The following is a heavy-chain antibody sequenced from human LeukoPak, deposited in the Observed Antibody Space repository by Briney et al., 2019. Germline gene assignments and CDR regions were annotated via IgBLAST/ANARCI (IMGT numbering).Heavy chain of an antibody. Sequence: SVKLCCSAAGATFSSYAVSWVRESPGPGLEWMGGIIPIFGTANYEQKFQGRVTITVDESPRTAYMEMSSLRYEATAVYYCARSGSGSYYRKRYYCYGMDVWGQGPTVTVFS. V-gene: IGHV1-69*13. J-gene: IGHJ6*01. CDR2: IIPIFGTA. D-gene: IGHD3-10*01. CDR3: ARSGSGSYYRKRYYCYGMDV. CDR1: GATFSSYA.